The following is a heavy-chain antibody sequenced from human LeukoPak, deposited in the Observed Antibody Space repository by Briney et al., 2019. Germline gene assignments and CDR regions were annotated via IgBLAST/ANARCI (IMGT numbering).Heavy chain of an antibody. CDR1: GFIFTNYF. Sequence: GGSLRLSFAASGFIFTNYFMSWVRQAPGKGLEGVASIKHDGSEKYYVDSVRGRFTISRDNTMNSLYLQMSSLRAEDTAVYYCATDRGWRTSGYYLYYFEYWGQGTLVTYSS. V-gene: IGHV3-7*01. CDR3: ATDRGWRTSGYYLYYFEY. J-gene: IGHJ4*02. D-gene: IGHD3-3*01. CDR2: IKHDGSEK.